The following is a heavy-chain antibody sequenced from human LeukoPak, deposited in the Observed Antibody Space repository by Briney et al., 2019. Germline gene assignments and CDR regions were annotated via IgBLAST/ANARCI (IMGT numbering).Heavy chain of an antibody. Sequence: GESLKISCKGSGYSFSNYWIGWVRQMSGKGLEWMGFIYPGDSDTRYSPSFQGQVTISADKSINTAYLQWSSLKASDTAMYYCARRSYGGKDFDYWGQGTLVTVSS. CDR1: GYSFSNYW. J-gene: IGHJ4*02. CDR2: IYPGDSDT. CDR3: ARRSYGGKDFDY. D-gene: IGHD4-23*01. V-gene: IGHV5-51*01.